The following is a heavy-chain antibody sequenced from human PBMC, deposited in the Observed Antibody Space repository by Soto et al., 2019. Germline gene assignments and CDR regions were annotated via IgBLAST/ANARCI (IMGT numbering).Heavy chain of an antibody. D-gene: IGHD3-22*01. Sequence: GGSLRLSCAASGFTFSSYAMHWVRQAPGKXLEWVAVISYDGSNKYYADSVKGRFTISRDNSKNTLYLQMNSLRAEDTAVYYCARDPLITMIVVVTWFDYWGQGTLVTVSS. V-gene: IGHV3-30-3*01. CDR1: GFTFSSYA. CDR3: ARDPLITMIVVVTWFDY. CDR2: ISYDGSNK. J-gene: IGHJ4*02.